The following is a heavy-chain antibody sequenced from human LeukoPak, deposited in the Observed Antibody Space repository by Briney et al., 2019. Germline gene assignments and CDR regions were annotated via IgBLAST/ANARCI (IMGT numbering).Heavy chain of an antibody. D-gene: IGHD3-10*01. CDR2: IYSGGST. J-gene: IGHJ6*02. CDR3: ARDSVRYTMVRGAYYYGMDV. V-gene: IGHV3-66*01. CDR1: GFTVSSNY. Sequence: PGGSLRLSCAASGFTVSSNYMSWVRQAPGKGLEWVSVIYSGGSTYYADSVKGRFTISRDNSKNTLYLQMNSLRAEDTAVYYCARDSVRYTMVRGAYYYGMDVWGQGPTVTVSS.